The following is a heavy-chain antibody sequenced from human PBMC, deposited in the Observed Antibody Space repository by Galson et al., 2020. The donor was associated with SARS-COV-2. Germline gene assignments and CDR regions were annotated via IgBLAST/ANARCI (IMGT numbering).Heavy chain of an antibody. CDR1: GFSLTTPGMG. V-gene: IGHV2-5*04. J-gene: IGHJ3*01. CDR2: TYWHDEA. Sequence: SGPTLVKPTQTLTLTCSFSGFSLTTPGMGVGWIRQPPTKALQWLAVTYWHDEARYSPSLRSRLPIIKDTSMNQVILTMTNMEPLDTGTYFCLNSDHGFGDGWNRGDAFAVWGQGTTVTVSA. D-gene: IGHD1-1*01. CDR3: LNSDHGFGDGWNRGDAFAV.